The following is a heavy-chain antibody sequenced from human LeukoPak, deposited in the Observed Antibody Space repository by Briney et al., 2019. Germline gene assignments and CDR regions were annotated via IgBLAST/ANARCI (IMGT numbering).Heavy chain of an antibody. D-gene: IGHD5-24*01. V-gene: IGHV1-69*13. CDR1: GGTFSSYA. CDR3: ARVRGEMATPYDAFDI. CDR2: RNPIFGTA. J-gene: IGHJ3*02. Sequence: ASETVSCKASGGTFSSYAISWVRQAPGQGLAWVGGRNPIFGTANYAQKFQGRVTITADESTSTAYMELSSLRSEDTAVYYCARVRGEMATPYDAFDIWGQGTMVTVSS.